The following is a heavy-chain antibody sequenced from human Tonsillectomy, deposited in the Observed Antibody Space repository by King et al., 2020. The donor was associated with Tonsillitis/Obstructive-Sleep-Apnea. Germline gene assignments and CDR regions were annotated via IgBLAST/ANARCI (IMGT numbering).Heavy chain of an antibody. V-gene: IGHV3-7*03. J-gene: IGHJ4*02. Sequence: VQLVESGGGLVQPGGSLSLSCAASGFTFSGHWMNWVRQAPGRGLEWVATITEDGSEKYFVDSVRGRFTISRDNAGNSLYLQMHSLRVEDTAVYYCADIFATYWGQGTLVTVSS. CDR1: GFTFSGHW. CDR2: ITEDGSEK. CDR3: ADIFATY.